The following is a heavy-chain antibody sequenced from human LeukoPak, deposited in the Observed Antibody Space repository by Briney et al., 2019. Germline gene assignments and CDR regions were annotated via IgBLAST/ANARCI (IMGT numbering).Heavy chain of an antibody. CDR2: ISYDGSNK. Sequence: GGSLRLSCAASGFTFSSYAMHWVRQAPGKGLEWVAVISYDGSNKYYADSVKGRFTISRDNSKNTLYLQMNSLRAEDTAVYYCARDHPVGATFGGSDYWGQGTLVTVSS. CDR1: GFTFSSYA. CDR3: ARDHPVGATFGGSDY. J-gene: IGHJ4*02. D-gene: IGHD1-26*01. V-gene: IGHV3-30-3*01.